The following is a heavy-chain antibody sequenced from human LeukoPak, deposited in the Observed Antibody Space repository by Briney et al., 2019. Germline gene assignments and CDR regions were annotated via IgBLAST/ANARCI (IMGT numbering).Heavy chain of an antibody. CDR3: ARRIKNRDSFDS. Sequence: PSETLSLTCTVSGGSISDNTYDWDWIRQPPGKGLEWIGTIYYSGGTYYNPSLKSRLTISVDTSKNQFSLMLSSVTAADTAVYYCARRIKNRDSFDSWGQGTLVTVSS. V-gene: IGHV4-39*01. D-gene: IGHD2/OR15-2a*01. J-gene: IGHJ4*02. CDR2: IYYSGGT. CDR1: GGSISDNTYD.